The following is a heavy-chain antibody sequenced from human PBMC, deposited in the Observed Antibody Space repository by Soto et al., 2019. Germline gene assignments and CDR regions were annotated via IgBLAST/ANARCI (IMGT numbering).Heavy chain of an antibody. Sequence: SETLSLTCTVSGGSISSSSYYWGWIRQPPGKGLEWIGYIYYSGSTYYNPSLKSRVTISVDTSKNQFSLKLSSVTAADTAVYYCASRESSPYFDYWGQGTLVTVSS. CDR2: IYYSGST. D-gene: IGHD3-10*01. J-gene: IGHJ4*02. CDR1: GGSISSSSYY. CDR3: ASRESSPYFDY. V-gene: IGHV4-30-4*08.